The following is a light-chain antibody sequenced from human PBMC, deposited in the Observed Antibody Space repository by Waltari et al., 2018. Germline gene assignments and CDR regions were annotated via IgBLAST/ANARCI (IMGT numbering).Light chain of an antibody. CDR3: QQYSNWHRT. CDR1: QSVSSS. J-gene: IGKJ1*01. V-gene: IGKV3D-20*02. Sequence: EIVLTQSPATLSLSPGERATLSCRASQSVSSSLAWYQQKPGQAPRLLIYGASSRATGIPDRFSGSGSGKDFTLTISSLEPEDFAVYYCQQYSNWHRTFGQGTKVEIK. CDR2: GAS.